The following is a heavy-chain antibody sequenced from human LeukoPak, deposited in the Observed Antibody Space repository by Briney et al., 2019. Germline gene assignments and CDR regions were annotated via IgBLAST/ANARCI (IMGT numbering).Heavy chain of an antibody. J-gene: IGHJ4*02. CDR3: ARWHYYDSSGYRVDY. CDR1: GFTFSSYA. D-gene: IGHD3-22*01. Sequence: GSSLRLSCAASGFTFSSYAMHWVRQAPGKGLEWVAGISYDGSNKYYADSVKGRFTISRDNSKNTLYLQMNSLRAEDRAVYYCARWHYYDSSGYRVDYWGQGTLVTVSS. CDR2: ISYDGSNK. V-gene: IGHV3-30-3*01.